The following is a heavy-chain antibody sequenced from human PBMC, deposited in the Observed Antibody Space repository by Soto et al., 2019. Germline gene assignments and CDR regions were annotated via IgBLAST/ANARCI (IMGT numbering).Heavy chain of an antibody. V-gene: IGHV4-34*01. CDR3: ARGLNWNYGAFDY. CDR1: GGSFSTYY. CDR2: INHRGST. D-gene: IGHD1-7*01. Sequence: ETLSLTCAVYGGSFSTYYWSWIRQPPGKGLEWIGEINHRGSTNYNPSLKSRVTISVDTSKNQFSLKLSSVTAADRAVYYCARGLNWNYGAFDYWGQGTLVTVSS. J-gene: IGHJ4*02.